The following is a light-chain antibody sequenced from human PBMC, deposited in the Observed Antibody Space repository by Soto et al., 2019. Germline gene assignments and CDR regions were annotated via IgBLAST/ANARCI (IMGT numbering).Light chain of an antibody. CDR3: SSFTSTSTYV. CDR2: EVS. Sequence: QSALTQPPSVSGSPGQSVAISCSGTSSDVGSYNRVSWYQQPPGTAPKVMIYEVSNRPSGVPDRFSGSKSGNTASLTISGLQAEDEADYYCSSFTSTSTYVFGTGTKVTVL. V-gene: IGLV2-18*02. CDR1: SSDVGSYNR. J-gene: IGLJ1*01.